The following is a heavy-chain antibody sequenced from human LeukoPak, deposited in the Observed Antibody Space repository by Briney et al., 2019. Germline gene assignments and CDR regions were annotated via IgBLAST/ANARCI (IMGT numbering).Heavy chain of an antibody. J-gene: IGHJ3*02. CDR2: IWYDGSDK. D-gene: IGHD2-21*01. CDR1: GFTFSSYW. V-gene: IGHV3-33*08. CDR3: ARGVVVLHWRDAFDI. Sequence: QPGGSLRLSCAASGFTFSSYWMHWVRQAPGKGLEWVAVIWYDGSDKYYADSVKGRFTISRDNSKNTLYLQMNSLRAEDTAVYYCARGVVVLHWRDAFDIWGQGTMVTVSS.